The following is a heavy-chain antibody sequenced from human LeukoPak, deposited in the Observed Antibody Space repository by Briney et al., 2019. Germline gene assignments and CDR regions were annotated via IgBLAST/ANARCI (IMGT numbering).Heavy chain of an antibody. V-gene: IGHV4-59*01. D-gene: IGHD3-3*01. CDR2: IYYSGST. CDR3: ARVGSGYYFDY. CDR1: GGSISSYY. J-gene: IGHJ4*02. Sequence: SETLSLTCTVSGGSISSYYWSWLRQPPGKGREWIGYIYYSGSTNYNPSLKSRVTISVDTSKNQFSLKLSSVTAADTAVYYCARVGSGYYFDYWGQGTLVTVSS.